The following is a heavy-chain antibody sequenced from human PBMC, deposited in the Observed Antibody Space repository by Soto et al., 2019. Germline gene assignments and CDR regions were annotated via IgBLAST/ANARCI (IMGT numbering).Heavy chain of an antibody. D-gene: IGHD3-16*01. CDR1: GFTFTSSA. CDR2: IVVGSGNT. V-gene: IGHV1-58*01. J-gene: IGHJ6*02. CDR3: AAPVLYYYYGMDV. Sequence: QMQLVQSGPEVKKPGTSVKVSCKASGFTFTSSAVQWVRQARGQRLEWIGWIVVGSGNTNYAQKFQERVTITRDMSTSTAYMEMSSLRSEDTAVYYCAAPVLYYYYGMDVWGQGTTVTFSS.